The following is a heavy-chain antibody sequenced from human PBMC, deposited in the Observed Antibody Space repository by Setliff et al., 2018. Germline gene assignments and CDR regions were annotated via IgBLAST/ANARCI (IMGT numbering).Heavy chain of an antibody. Sequence: GGSLRLSCAASGFTLSDSAMHWVRQASGKGLEWVGRIRNKDNSYITQYAASVEGRFTISRDDSKNSLYLQVNSLKTEDTAVYYCAKLRRDGHGLDYWGQGTLVTVSS. V-gene: IGHV3-72*01. D-gene: IGHD1-7*01. CDR3: AKLRRDGHGLDY. CDR2: IRNKDNSYIT. J-gene: IGHJ4*02. CDR1: GFTLSDSA.